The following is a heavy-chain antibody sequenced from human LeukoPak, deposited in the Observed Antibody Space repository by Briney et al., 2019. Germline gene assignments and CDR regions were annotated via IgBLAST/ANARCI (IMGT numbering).Heavy chain of an antibody. D-gene: IGHD4-11*01. CDR2: INPNSGGT. CDR3: AKSSFGNYREYYYYYGMDV. CDR1: GYTFTSYY. J-gene: IGHJ6*02. V-gene: IGHV1-2*02. Sequence: ASVKVSCKASGYTFTSYYIHWVRQAPGQGLEWMGWINPNSGGTSYAQKFQGRVTMTRDTSISTAHLELSNLRSDDTAVYFCAKSSFGNYREYYYYYGMDVWGQGTTVTVSS.